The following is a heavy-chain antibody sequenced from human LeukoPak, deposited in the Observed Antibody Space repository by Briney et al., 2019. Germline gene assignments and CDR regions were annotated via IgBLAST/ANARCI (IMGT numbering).Heavy chain of an antibody. J-gene: IGHJ4*02. CDR3: AALGDITGTAGYFDY. CDR2: IVVGSGNT. V-gene: IGHV1-58*02. Sequence: GTSVKVSCKASGFTFTSSAMQWVRQARGQRLEWIGWIVVGSGNTNYAQKFQERVTITSDMSTSTAYMELSSLRSEDTAVYYCAALGDITGTAGYFDYWGQGTLVTVSS. D-gene: IGHD1-7*01. CDR1: GFTFTSSA.